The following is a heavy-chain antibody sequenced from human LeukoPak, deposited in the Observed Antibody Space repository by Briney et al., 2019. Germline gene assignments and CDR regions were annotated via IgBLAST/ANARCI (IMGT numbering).Heavy chain of an antibody. D-gene: IGHD1-7*01. J-gene: IGHJ6*03. CDR3: ARHFGTTPYYYYMDV. CDR2: IYPGDSNT. Sequence: GESLKISCEGSGYSFTRYWIGWVRQMPGKGLEWLGIIYPGDSNTRYSPSFQGQVTISADKSISTAFLQWSSLKASDTAIYYCARHFGTTPYYYYMDVWGKGTTATVSS. V-gene: IGHV5-51*01. CDR1: GYSFTRYW.